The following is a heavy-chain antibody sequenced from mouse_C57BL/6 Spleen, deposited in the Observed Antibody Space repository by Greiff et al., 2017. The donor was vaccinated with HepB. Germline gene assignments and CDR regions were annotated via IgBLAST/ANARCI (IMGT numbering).Heavy chain of an antibody. Sequence: EVKLMESGPGLVKPSQSLSLTCSVTGYSITSGYYWNWIRQFPGNKLEWMGYISYDGSNNYNPSLKNRISITRDTSKNQFFLKLNSVTTEDTATYYCARAGRGGYYFDYWGQGTTLTVSS. D-gene: IGHD3-3*01. CDR1: GYSITSGYY. CDR2: ISYDGSN. J-gene: IGHJ2*01. CDR3: ARAGRGGYYFDY. V-gene: IGHV3-6*01.